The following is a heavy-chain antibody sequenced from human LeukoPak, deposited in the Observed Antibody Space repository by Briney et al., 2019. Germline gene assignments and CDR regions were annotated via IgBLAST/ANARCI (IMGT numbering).Heavy chain of an antibody. CDR1: GGSISSSRYY. CDR3: ARHSGMFSPDCSSTSCPSSVYYYMDV. V-gene: IGHV4-39*01. D-gene: IGHD2-2*01. CDR2: IYYSGST. Sequence: SETLSLTCSVSGGSISSSRYYWDWLRQPPGKGLEWIGSIYYSGSTYYNPSLKSRVTISVDTSKNQISLKLSSVMAADTAVYYCARHSGMFSPDCSSTSCPSSVYYYMDVWGKGTTVTVSS. J-gene: IGHJ6*03.